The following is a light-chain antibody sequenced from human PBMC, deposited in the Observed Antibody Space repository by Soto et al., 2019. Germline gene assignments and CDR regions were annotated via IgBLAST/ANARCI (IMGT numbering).Light chain of an antibody. CDR1: QSVSSRY. V-gene: IGKV3-20*01. J-gene: IGKJ1*01. CDR2: ATS. Sequence: EIVLTQSPGTLTLSPGDTAALSCRASQSVSSRYLAWYQQKSGQAPRLLIYATSSRATDIPDRFIGYGSGTDFTLTISGLEPEDFAVYYCQQYGSSLSTFGQGTKVEIK. CDR3: QQYGSSLST.